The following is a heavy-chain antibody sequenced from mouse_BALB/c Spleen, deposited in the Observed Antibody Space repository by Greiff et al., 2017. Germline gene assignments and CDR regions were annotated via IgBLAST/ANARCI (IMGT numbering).Heavy chain of an antibody. CDR3: ARQSYDY. CDR2: ISSGGGST. Sequence: EVQVVESGGGLVKPGGSLKLSCAASGFAFSSYDMSWVRQTPEKRLEWVAYISSGGGSTYYPDTVKGRFTISRDNAKNTLYLQMSSLKSEDTAMYYCARQSYDYWGQGTSVTVSS. D-gene: IGHD1-1*01. J-gene: IGHJ4*01. V-gene: IGHV5-12-1*01. CDR1: GFAFSSYD.